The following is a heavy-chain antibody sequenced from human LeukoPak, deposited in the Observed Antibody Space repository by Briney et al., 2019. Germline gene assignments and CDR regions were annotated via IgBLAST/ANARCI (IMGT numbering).Heavy chain of an antibody. V-gene: IGHV4-61*02. D-gene: IGHD6-19*01. CDR2: IHTGGST. Sequence: SETLSLTCTVSGGSISSGNYYWSWSRLPAGKGLEWIGRIHTGGSTTYNPSLKSRVTISVDTSKNQVSLKLSSVTAADTAVYYCARHQGYSSGWLTGRGNWFDPWGQGTLVTVSS. J-gene: IGHJ5*02. CDR3: ARHQGYSSGWLTGRGNWFDP. CDR1: GGSISSGNYY.